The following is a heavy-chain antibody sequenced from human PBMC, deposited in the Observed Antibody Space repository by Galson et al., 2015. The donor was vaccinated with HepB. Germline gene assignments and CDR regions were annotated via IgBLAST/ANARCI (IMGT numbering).Heavy chain of an antibody. CDR1: GYTFTTYA. J-gene: IGHJ4*02. D-gene: IGHD3-10*01. CDR3: AREDPNYYGSGSFVFDY. V-gene: IGHV1-18*04. CDR2: ISVYTGDT. Sequence: SVKVSCKASGYTFTTYAINWVRQAPGQGLEWMGWISVYTGDTHYAQELQGRFTMTTDTSTGTAYMELRSLRSDDTAVYYCAREDPNYYGSGSFVFDYWGQGTLVTVSS.